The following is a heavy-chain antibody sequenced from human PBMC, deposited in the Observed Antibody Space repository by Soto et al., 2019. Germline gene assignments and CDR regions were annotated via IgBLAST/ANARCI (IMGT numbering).Heavy chain of an antibody. CDR3: ARGPYYDFLNGNYYYSHAMDV. J-gene: IGHJ6*02. Sequence: ASETLSLTCAVYGGSFSGYYWTWIRQPPGQGLEWIGEINHSGNSNYNPSLKSRVTISVDTSKNQVSLKVTSVTAADTAVYYCARGPYYDFLNGNYYYSHAMDVWGQGTTVTVSS. CDR1: GGSFSGYY. D-gene: IGHD3-3*01. CDR2: INHSGNS. V-gene: IGHV4-34*01.